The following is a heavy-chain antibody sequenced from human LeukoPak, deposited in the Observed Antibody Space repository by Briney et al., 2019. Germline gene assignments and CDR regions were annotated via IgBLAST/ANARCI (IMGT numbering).Heavy chain of an antibody. D-gene: IGHD2-15*01. Sequence: GASVKVSCKASGYTFTSYDINWVRQATGQGLEWMGWMNPNSGNTGYAQKFQGRVTMTRNTSISTAYMELSSLRSEDTAVYYCARGCCSGGSCYSRGDAFDIWGQGTMVTVSS. J-gene: IGHJ3*02. V-gene: IGHV1-8*01. CDR3: ARGCCSGGSCYSRGDAFDI. CDR1: GYTFTSYD. CDR2: MNPNSGNT.